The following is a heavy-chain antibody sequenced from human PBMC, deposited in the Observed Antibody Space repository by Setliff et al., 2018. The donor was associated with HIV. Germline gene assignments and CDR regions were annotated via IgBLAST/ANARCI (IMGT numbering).Heavy chain of an antibody. D-gene: IGHD2-21*02. CDR3: ATLDPSGGNFLAY. J-gene: IGHJ4*02. CDR1: GDSISGYF. CDR2: IYYSGST. Sequence: SETLSLTCNVSGDSISGYFWSWIRQPPGKGLEWIGSIYYSGSTYYNPSLKSRVTISLDTSKMQFSLRLTSVTAADTAVYYCATLDPSGGNFLAYWGQGTLVTVSS. V-gene: IGHV4-59*08.